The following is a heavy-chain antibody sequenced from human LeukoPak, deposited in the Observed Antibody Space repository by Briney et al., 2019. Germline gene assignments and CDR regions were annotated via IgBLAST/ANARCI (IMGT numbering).Heavy chain of an antibody. CDR1: GGSISSSSYY. V-gene: IGHV4-39*02. Sequence: SETLSLTCTVSGGSISSSSYYWGWIRQPPGKGLEWIGSIYYSGSTYYNPSLKSRVTISVDTSKNHVSLQLSSVTAADAAVYYCARVLRYFDWLPSPFDYWGQGTLVTVSS. J-gene: IGHJ4*02. CDR3: ARVLRYFDWLPSPFDY. D-gene: IGHD3-9*01. CDR2: IYYSGST.